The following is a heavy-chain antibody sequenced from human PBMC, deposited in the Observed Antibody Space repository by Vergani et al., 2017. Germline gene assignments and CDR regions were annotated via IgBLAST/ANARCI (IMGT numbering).Heavy chain of an antibody. Sequence: VQLVESGGGLVKPGGSLRLSCAASGFTFSDFSMSWVRQAPGKGLEWVAFIGSSGPYINYADSVKGRFIISRDNTNNSLFLQLRSLIAEDAAVYYCARDCTSGGCPDNYGMDFWGQGATVTVSS. J-gene: IGHJ6*02. CDR2: IGSSGPYI. CDR1: GFTFSDFS. D-gene: IGHD2-8*01. CDR3: ARDCTSGGCPDNYGMDF. V-gene: IGHV3-21*06.